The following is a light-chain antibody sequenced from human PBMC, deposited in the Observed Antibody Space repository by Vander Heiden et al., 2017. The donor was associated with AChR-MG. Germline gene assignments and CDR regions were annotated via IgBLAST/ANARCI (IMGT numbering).Light chain of an antibody. Sequence: QSALPQPASVSGSPAQSITISCTGTSSDVGGYNYVSWYQQQPDTAPKLMLYDVSNRPSGVSNRFSGSKSGTTASLTISGLQAEDEADYYYSSYTSSSTPHVVFGGGTKLTVL. CDR1: SSDVGGYNY. J-gene: IGLJ2*01. CDR2: DVS. CDR3: SSYTSSSTPHVV. V-gene: IGLV2-14*03.